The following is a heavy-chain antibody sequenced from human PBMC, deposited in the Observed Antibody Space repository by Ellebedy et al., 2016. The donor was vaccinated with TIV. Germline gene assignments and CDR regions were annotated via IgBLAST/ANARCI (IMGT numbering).Heavy chain of an antibody. CDR2: FDPEDGET. D-gene: IGHD3-22*01. CDR3: AVTMIVVGGDAFDI. J-gene: IGHJ3*02. Sequence: AASVKVSCKLSGYTLTELSIHWVRQAPGKGLEWMGGFDPEDGETIYAQKFQGRVTMTEDTSTDTAYMELSSLRSEDTAVYYCAVTMIVVGGDAFDIWGQGTLVTVSS. V-gene: IGHV1-24*01. CDR1: GYTLTELS.